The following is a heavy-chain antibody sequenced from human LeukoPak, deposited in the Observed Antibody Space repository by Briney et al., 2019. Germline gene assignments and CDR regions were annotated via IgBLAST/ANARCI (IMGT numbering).Heavy chain of an antibody. CDR1: GFTFSAHY. CDR3: ARGDCSSTSCYYFDY. D-gene: IGHD2-2*01. Sequence: GGSLRLSCAASGFTFSAHYMSWIRQAPGKGLEWVSYISSSGTTIYYADSVKGRFTISRDNAKNSLYLQMDSLRTEDTAVYYCARGDCSSTSCYYFDYWGQGTLVTVSS. V-gene: IGHV3-11*04. CDR2: ISSSGTTI. J-gene: IGHJ4*02.